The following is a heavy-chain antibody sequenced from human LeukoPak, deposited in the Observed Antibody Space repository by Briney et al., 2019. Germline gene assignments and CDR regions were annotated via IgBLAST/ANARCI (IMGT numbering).Heavy chain of an antibody. J-gene: IGHJ4*02. CDR1: GGSIRSSSYS. V-gene: IGHV4-39*07. CDR3: ARDGLGGSGRIDY. CDR2: IFYSGST. Sequence: SETLSLTCTVSGGSIRSSSYSWGWIRQPPGKGLEWIGNIFYSGSTHYNPSLKSRVTISVDTSKNQFSLKLSSVTAADTAVYYCARDGLGGSGRIDYWGQGTLVTVSS. D-gene: IGHD3-16*01.